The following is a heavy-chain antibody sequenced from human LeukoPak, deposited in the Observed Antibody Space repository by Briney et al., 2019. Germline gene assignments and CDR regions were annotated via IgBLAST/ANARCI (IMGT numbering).Heavy chain of an antibody. Sequence: SETLSLTCTVSGYFISSGYYWGWIRQPPGKGLQWIGSIHHSGSTNYNPSLKSRVTISVDTSKNQFSLKLSSVTAADTAVYYCARLPCSSTSCYVFWFDPWGQGTLVTVSS. CDR3: ARLPCSSTSCYVFWFDP. CDR2: IHHSGST. CDR1: GYFISSGYY. V-gene: IGHV4-38-2*02. D-gene: IGHD2-2*01. J-gene: IGHJ5*02.